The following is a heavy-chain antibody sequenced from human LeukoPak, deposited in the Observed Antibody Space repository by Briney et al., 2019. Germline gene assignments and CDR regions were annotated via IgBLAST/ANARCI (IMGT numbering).Heavy chain of an antibody. V-gene: IGHV4-34*01. Sequence: PSETLSLTCAVYGGSFSGYYWSWIRQPPGKGLEWIGEINHSGSTNYNPSLKSRVTISVDTSKNQFSLKLSSVTAEDTAVYYCARVTSGSSYRPFDYWGQGTLVTVSS. J-gene: IGHJ4*02. CDR3: ARVTSGSSYRPFDY. D-gene: IGHD3-10*01. CDR1: GGSFSGYY. CDR2: INHSGST.